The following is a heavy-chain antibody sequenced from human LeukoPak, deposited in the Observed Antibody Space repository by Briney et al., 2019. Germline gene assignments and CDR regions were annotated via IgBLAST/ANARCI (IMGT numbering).Heavy chain of an antibody. CDR2: IIPIFDTA. Sequence: ASVKVSCKASGGTFSSYAISWVRQAPGQGLEWMGGIIPIFDTANYAQKFQGRVTITADESTSTAYMELSSLRSEDTAVYYCARVEGILEYAEYFQHWGQGTLVTVSS. V-gene: IGHV1-69*13. CDR3: ARVEGILEYAEYFQH. CDR1: GGTFSSYA. D-gene: IGHD2/OR15-2a*01. J-gene: IGHJ1*01.